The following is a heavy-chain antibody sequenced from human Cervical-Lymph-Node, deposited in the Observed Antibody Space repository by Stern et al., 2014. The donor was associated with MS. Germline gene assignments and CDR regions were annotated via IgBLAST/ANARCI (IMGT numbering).Heavy chain of an antibody. CDR2: IGPVFEKS. CDR1: GVTINTYA. J-gene: IGHJ4*02. V-gene: IGHV1-69*01. CDR3: ARERGNTYGFDY. D-gene: IGHD4-23*01. Sequence: QVQLVQSGAEVRKPGSSVKVSCRASGVTINTYAVSWVRQAPGQRIEWMGAIGPVFEKSKNAQRFQERVTITADESTSTVYMELSGLTSEDTAVYYCARERGNTYGFDYWGQGTLVTVSS.